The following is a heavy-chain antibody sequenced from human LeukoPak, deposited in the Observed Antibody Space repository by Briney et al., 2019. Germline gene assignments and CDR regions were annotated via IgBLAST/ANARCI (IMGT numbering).Heavy chain of an antibody. D-gene: IGHD2-2*01. CDR3: ARDLCSSTSCYEGFDP. J-gene: IGHJ5*02. CDR2: IIPIFGTA. Sequence: ASVKVSCKASGGTFSSYAISWVRQDPGQGLEWMGGIIPIFGTANYAQKFQGRVTITADESTSTAYMELSSLRSEDTAVYYCARDLCSSTSCYEGFDPWGQGTLVTVSS. CDR1: GGTFSSYA. V-gene: IGHV1-69*13.